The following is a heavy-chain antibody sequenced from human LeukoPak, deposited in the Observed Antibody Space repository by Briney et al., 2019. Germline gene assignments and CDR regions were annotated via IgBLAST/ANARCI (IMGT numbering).Heavy chain of an antibody. J-gene: IGHJ4*02. CDR1: GYTFTGYY. CDR2: INPNSGGT. D-gene: IGHD3-22*01. Sequence: ASVKVSCTASGYTFTGYYMHWVRQAPGQGLEWMGWINPNSGGTNYAQKFQGRVTMTRDTSISTAYMELSRLRSDDTAVYYCARLLPWYYYDSSGYYGRTDLDYWGQGTLVTVSS. V-gene: IGHV1-2*02. CDR3: ARLLPWYYYDSSGYYGRTDLDY.